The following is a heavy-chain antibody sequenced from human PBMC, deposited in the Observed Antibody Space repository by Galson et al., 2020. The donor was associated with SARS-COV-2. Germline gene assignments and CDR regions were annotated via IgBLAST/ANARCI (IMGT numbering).Heavy chain of an antibody. CDR3: AIKEGYYYYGMDV. V-gene: IGHV3-23*01. J-gene: IGHJ6*02. Sequence: GGSLRLSCAASGFTFSSYAMNWVRQAPGKGLEWVSAISGSGGSTYYADSVKGRFTISRDNSKNTLYLQMNSLRAEDTAVYYCAIKEGYYYYGMDVWGQGTTVTVSS. CDR1: GFTFSSYA. CDR2: ISGSGGST.